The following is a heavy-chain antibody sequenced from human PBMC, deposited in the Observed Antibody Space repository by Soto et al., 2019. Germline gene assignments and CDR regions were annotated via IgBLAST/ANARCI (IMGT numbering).Heavy chain of an antibody. D-gene: IGHD3-22*01. CDR3: ARGYYYDSSGYSPPNY. V-gene: IGHV3-33*01. J-gene: IGHJ4*02. CDR1: GFTFSSYG. Sequence: LRLSCAASGFTFSSYGMHWVRQAPGKGLEWVAVIWYDGSNKYYADSVKGRFTISRDNSKNTLYLQMNSLRAEDTAVYYCARGYYYDSSGYSPPNYWGQGTLVTVSS. CDR2: IWYDGSNK.